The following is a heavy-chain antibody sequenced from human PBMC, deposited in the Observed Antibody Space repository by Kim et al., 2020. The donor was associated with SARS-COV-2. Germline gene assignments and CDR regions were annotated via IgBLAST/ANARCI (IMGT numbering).Heavy chain of an antibody. CDR1: GFTFSRYW. J-gene: IGHJ5*02. CDR3: ARDTVDTAMGGFDP. D-gene: IGHD5-18*01. CDR2: IKQDGSEK. V-gene: IGHV3-7*01. Sequence: GGSLRLSCAASGFTFSRYWMSWVRQAPGKGLEWVANIKQDGSEKYYVDSVKGRFTISRDNAKNSLYLQMNSLRAEDTAVYYCARDTVDTAMGGFDPWGQGTLVTVSS.